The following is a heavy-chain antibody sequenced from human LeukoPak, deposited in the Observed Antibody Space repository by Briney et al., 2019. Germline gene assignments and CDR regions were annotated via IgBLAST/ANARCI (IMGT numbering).Heavy chain of an antibody. V-gene: IGHV4-38-2*01. Sequence: SETLSLTCAVSGYSLSRGYYWGWIRQPPGKGLEWIRSIFRSGITHYPPSLQSRVTISVETSENQFSLELSSVTAADTAVYYCARHAYCSGGSCPDFWGQGTLVTVSS. D-gene: IGHD2-15*01. CDR3: ARHAYCSGGSCPDF. CDR1: GYSLSRGYY. CDR2: IFRSGIT. J-gene: IGHJ4*02.